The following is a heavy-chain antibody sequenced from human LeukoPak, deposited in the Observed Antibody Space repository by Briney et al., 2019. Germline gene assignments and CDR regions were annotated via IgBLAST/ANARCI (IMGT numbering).Heavy chain of an antibody. D-gene: IGHD3-16*01. CDR2: IYSAGSGAYI. CDR1: GFSVTYNY. Sequence: PGGSLRLSCAASGFSVTYNYMSWVRQAPGQGLEWVSVIYSAGSGAYIYYADSVKGRFTISRDDSKNTLYLQMNSLKTEDTAVYYCPTEHTFYSDYWGQGTLVTVSS. V-gene: IGHV3-53*01. J-gene: IGHJ4*02. CDR3: PTEHTFYSDY.